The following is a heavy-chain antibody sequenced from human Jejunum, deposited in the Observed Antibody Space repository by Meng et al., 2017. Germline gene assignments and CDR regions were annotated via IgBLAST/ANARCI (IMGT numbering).Heavy chain of an antibody. CDR1: GFTFSSYE. Sequence: GGSLRLSCAASGFTFSSYEMNWVRQAPGKGLEGVSYISTSGTTIDYADSVKGRFTISRDNAQNSLFLQMNSLRAEDTAVYFCARDKGSGSSDEESGFGYWGQGKLVNCSS. D-gene: IGHD6-19*01. V-gene: IGHV3-48*03. CDR2: ISTSGTTI. J-gene: IGHJ4*02. CDR3: ARDKGSGSSDEESGFGY.